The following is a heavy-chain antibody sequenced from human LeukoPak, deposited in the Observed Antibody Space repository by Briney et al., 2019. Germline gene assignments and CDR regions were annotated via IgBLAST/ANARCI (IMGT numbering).Heavy chain of an antibody. D-gene: IGHD7-27*01. CDR1: GGSFSGYY. J-gene: IGHJ6*02. CDR2: INHSGST. Sequence: SETLSLTCAVYGGSFSGYYWSWIRQPPGKGLEWIGEINHSGSTNYNPSLKSRVTISVDTSKDQFSLKLSSVTAADTAVYYCARVVSGDPYYYYGMDVWGQGTTVTVPS. V-gene: IGHV4-34*01. CDR3: ARVVSGDPYYYYGMDV.